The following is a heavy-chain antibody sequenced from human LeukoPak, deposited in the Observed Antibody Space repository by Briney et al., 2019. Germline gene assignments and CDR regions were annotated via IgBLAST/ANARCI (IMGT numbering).Heavy chain of an antibody. CDR1: GFPFDEHA. CDR3: AKDRGGGSQLGGAYDV. J-gene: IGHJ3*01. V-gene: IGHV3-9*01. D-gene: IGHD5-24*01. CDR2: ISYSSETI. Sequence: PGGSLRLSCAASGFPFDEHAMHWVRQAPGKGLEWVSGISYSSETIGYVDSVKGRFTISRDNVRKSLYLQMNSLRIEDTALYYCAKDRGGGSQLGGAYDVWAQGTMVSVSS.